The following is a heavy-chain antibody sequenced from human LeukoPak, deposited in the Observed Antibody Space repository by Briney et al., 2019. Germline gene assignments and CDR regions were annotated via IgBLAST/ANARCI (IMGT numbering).Heavy chain of an antibody. CDR2: IYHSGST. J-gene: IGHJ5*02. D-gene: IGHD6-19*01. CDR3: VREGVAVAGTGYNWFDP. Sequence: PSETLSLTCTVSGGSISSSGYYWTWIRQHPGKGLEWIGCIYHSGSTYYNPSLKSRVTTSLDTSRNQFSLKLSSVTAADTAVYFCVREGVAVAGTGYNWFDPWGQGTLVTVSS. V-gene: IGHV4-31*03. CDR1: GGSISSSGYY.